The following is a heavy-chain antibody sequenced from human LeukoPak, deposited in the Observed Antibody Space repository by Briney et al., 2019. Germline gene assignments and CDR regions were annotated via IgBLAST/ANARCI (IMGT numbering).Heavy chain of an antibody. D-gene: IGHD3-16*01. CDR1: GFTFSGSA. Sequence: GGSLRLSCAASGFTFSGSAMHWVRQASGKGLEWVGRIRSKANSYATAYAASVKGRFTISRDDSRNTAYLQMNSLKTEDTAVYYCTRHHMGAFDIWGQGTMVTVSS. V-gene: IGHV3-73*01. CDR3: TRHHMGAFDI. J-gene: IGHJ3*02. CDR2: IRSKANSYAT.